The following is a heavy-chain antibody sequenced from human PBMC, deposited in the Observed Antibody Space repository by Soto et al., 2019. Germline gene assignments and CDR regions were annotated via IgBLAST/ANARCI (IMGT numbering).Heavy chain of an antibody. Sequence: SVKVSCKASGYTFATYAISWVRQAPGQGLEWLGGIIPIFGTANYPQKFQGRVTICADESTSTAYMDLSSLRSEDTAVYYCAMNPSYCSGGSCYSRFDPWGQGTLVTVSS. CDR2: IIPIFGTA. J-gene: IGHJ5*02. D-gene: IGHD2-15*01. V-gene: IGHV1-69*13. CDR3: AMNPSYCSGGSCYSRFDP. CDR1: GYTFATYA.